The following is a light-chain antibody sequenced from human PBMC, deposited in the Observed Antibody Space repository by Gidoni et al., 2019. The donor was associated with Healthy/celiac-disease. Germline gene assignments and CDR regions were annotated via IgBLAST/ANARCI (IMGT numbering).Light chain of an antibody. Sequence: EIVLTQSPGTLSLSPGERATLSCRASQSVSSSYLAWYQQKPGQAPRLLIYCAASRATGLPDRFIGSGSGTDFTLPISRLEPEDFAVYYCQQYGSSPRTFGQGTKVEIK. CDR3: QQYGSSPRT. CDR2: CAA. V-gene: IGKV3-20*01. J-gene: IGKJ1*01. CDR1: QSVSSSY.